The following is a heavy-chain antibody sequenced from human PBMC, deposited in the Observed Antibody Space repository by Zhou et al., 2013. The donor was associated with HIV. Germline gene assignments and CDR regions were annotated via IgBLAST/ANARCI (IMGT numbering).Heavy chain of an antibody. CDR2: IIPMFGTS. V-gene: IGHV1-69*05. CDR3: ARGSNYYDNSGYKY. J-gene: IGHJ4*02. D-gene: IGHD3-22*01. Sequence: QVQLVQSGTEVKKPGSSVKVSCKASGDIFSSYAISWVRQAPGQGLEWMGGIIPMFGTSNYAQKFQGRVTITTDESTSTVYMELSSLRSEDTAVYYCARGSNYYDNSGYKYWGQGTLVTVSS. CDR1: GDIFSSYA.